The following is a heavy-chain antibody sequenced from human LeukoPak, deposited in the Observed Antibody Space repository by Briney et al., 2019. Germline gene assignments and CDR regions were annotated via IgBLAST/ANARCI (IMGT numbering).Heavy chain of an antibody. J-gene: IGHJ4*02. D-gene: IGHD5-18*01. CDR1: GFTFKSYW. Sequence: GGSLRLSCVVSGFTFKSYWMSWVRQAPGKGLEWLANIKEDGGAKYYVDSVKGRFTISRDNAKNSLYLQMNSLRAEDTALYYCARDAGYSYGPLDYWGQGTLVTVSS. CDR2: IKEDGGAK. CDR3: ARDAGYSYGPLDY. V-gene: IGHV3-7*03.